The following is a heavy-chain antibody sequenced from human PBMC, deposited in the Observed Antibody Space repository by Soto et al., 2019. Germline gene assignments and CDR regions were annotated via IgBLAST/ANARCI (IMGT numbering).Heavy chain of an antibody. CDR1: GFTFSSYS. CDR2: ISSSSSYI. D-gene: IGHD2-2*01. CDR3: AKVGKLLGYCSSTSCLIFDY. Sequence: GGSLRLSCAASGFTFSSYSMNWVRQAPGKGLEWVSSISSSSSYIYYADSVKGRFTISRDNAKNSLYLQMNSLRAEDTAVYYWAKVGKLLGYCSSTSCLIFDYWGQGTLVTVSS. J-gene: IGHJ4*02. V-gene: IGHV3-21*04.